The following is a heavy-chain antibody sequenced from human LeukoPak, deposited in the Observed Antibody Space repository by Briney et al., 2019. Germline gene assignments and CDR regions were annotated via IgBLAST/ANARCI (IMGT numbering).Heavy chain of an antibody. CDR1: GFTFSSYW. J-gene: IGHJ5*02. CDR2: INEDGSEK. D-gene: IGHD4/OR15-4a*01. V-gene: IGHV3-7*01. CDR3: VRPSSDPGAWASDL. Sequence: GGSLRLSCISSGFTFSSYWMSWVRQAPGKGLEWVANINEDGSEKNYVDSMKGRLTISRDNTKNSVFLQLNSVTADDTALYYCVRPSSDPGAWASDLWGQGTLVTVSS.